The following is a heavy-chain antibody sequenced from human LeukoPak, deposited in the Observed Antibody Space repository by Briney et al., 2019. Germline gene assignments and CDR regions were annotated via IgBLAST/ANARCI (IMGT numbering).Heavy chain of an antibody. V-gene: IGHV3-23*01. D-gene: IGHD1-20*01. J-gene: IGHJ4*02. CDR1: GFTLSSSA. CDR2: ISGRGGET. Sequence: GGSLRLSCAASGFTLSSSAMSWVRQAPGKGLEWVSAISGRGGETHYVDSVKGRFTISRDNSKNTLFLQMNSMRAEDTAVYYCAKGGNWNYFDYWGQGTLVTVSS. CDR3: AKGGNWNYFDY.